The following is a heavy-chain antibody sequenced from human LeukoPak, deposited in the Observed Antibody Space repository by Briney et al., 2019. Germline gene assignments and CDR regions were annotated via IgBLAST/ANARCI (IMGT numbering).Heavy chain of an antibody. D-gene: IGHD4-23*01. CDR3: ARGRRWSDY. CDR2: IYYSGST. Sequence: PSETLSLTCTVSGGSISSYYWSWIRQPPGKGLEWIGYIYYSGSTNYNPSLKSRVTISVDTSKNQFSLKLSSVTAADTAVYYCARGRRWSDYWGQGTLVTVSS. V-gene: IGHV4-59*01. J-gene: IGHJ4*02. CDR1: GGSISSYY.